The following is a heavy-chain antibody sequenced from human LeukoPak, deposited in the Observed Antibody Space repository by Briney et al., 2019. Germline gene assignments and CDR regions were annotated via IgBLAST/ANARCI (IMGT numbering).Heavy chain of an antibody. CDR2: IWSDGSTK. V-gene: IGHV3-33*01. J-gene: IGHJ4*02. CDR3: ARDAATSVGMPHY. Sequence: GRSLRLSCVASGLTFSSYGMHWVRQAPGKGLEWVAIIWSDGSTKYYVGSVKGRFTISRDNSKSTLYLQMNSLRAEDTAVYYCARDAATSVGMPHYWGQGTVVTVSS. CDR1: GLTFSSYG. D-gene: IGHD2-2*01.